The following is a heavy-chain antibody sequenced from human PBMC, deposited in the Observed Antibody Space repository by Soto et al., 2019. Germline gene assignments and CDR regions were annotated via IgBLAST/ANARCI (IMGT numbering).Heavy chain of an antibody. CDR1: GYSFATYG. CDR2: VSAHNGDT. V-gene: IGHV1-18*04. D-gene: IGHD3-22*01. J-gene: IGHJ4*02. Sequence: ASVKVSCKASGYSFATYGFSWVRQAPGQGLECVGWVSAHNGDTHYSQKFQGRVTLTTDTSTNTGYMELRGLTSADTAVYFCATEPIYYNDGSGYYPLGHWGQGTLVTVSS. CDR3: ATEPIYYNDGSGYYPLGH.